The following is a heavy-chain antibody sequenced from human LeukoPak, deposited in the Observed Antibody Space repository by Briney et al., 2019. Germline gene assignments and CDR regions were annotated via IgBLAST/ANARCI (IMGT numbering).Heavy chain of an antibody. CDR2: INPSGGST. CDR1: GYTFTSYY. Sequence: ASVKVSYKASGYTFTSYYMHWVRQAPGQGLEWMGIINPSGGSTSYAQKFQGRVTMTRDTSTSTVYVELSSLRSEDTAVYYCAREYCSSTSCYWGYYYYGMDVWGQGTTVTVSS. D-gene: IGHD2-2*01. V-gene: IGHV1-46*01. CDR3: AREYCSSTSCYWGYYYYGMDV. J-gene: IGHJ6*02.